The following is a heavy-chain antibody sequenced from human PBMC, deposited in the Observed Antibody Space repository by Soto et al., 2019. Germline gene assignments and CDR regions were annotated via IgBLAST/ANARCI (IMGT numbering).Heavy chain of an antibody. J-gene: IGHJ6*02. CDR3: AREMATGRYYYYYYGMDV. V-gene: IGHV3-30-3*01. CDR1: GFTFSSYA. Sequence: GGSLRLSCAASGFTFSSYAMHWVRQAPGKGLEWVAVISYDGSNKYYADSVKGRFTISRDNSKNTLYLQMNSLRAEDTAVYYCAREMATGRYYYYYYGMDVWGQGTTVTVSS. CDR2: ISYDGSNK.